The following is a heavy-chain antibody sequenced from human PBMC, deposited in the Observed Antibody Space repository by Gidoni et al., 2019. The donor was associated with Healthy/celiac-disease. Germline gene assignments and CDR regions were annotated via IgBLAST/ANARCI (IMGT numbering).Heavy chain of an antibody. CDR2: IIPIFGKA. Sequence: QVQLVQSRAEQNKPGSSWKDSCKPSEGPFSSYAISGVLQAPGQGLEWMGGIIPIFGKANYAKKFQGSVTITAVESTSTAYMELSSLRSEATAVYYCARARDIVVVPAVLWFDPWCQGTLVTVSS. CDR3: ARARDIVVVPAVLWFDP. J-gene: IGHJ5*02. D-gene: IGHD2-2*01. V-gene: IGHV1-69*01. CDR1: EGPFSSYA.